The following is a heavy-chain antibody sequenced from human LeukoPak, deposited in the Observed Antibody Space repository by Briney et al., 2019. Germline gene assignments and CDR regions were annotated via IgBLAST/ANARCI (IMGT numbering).Heavy chain of an antibody. Sequence: GGSLRLYCAASGFTFSSYGMHWVRQAPGKGLVWAAVISYDGSIKYYADSVKGRFTISRDNSKNTLYLQMNSLRAEDTAVYYCAKLRGQLLWFGDPLLYYGMDVWGKGTTVTVSS. V-gene: IGHV3-30*18. D-gene: IGHD3-10*01. CDR3: AKLRGQLLWFGDPLLYYGMDV. CDR1: GFTFSSYG. CDR2: ISYDGSIK. J-gene: IGHJ6*04.